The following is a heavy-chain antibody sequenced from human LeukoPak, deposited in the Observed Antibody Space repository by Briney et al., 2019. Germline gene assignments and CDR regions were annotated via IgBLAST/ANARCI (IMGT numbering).Heavy chain of an antibody. CDR1: GGTFSSYA. V-gene: IGHV1-69*04. Sequence: SVKVSCKASGGTFSSYAISWVRQAPGQGLEWMGRIIPILGIANYAQKFQGRVTITADKSTSTAYMELSSLRSEDTAVYYRARVRYYYDSSGSRYYYYYYGMDVWGQGTTVTVSS. J-gene: IGHJ6*02. CDR2: IIPILGIA. D-gene: IGHD3-22*01. CDR3: ARVRYYYDSSGSRYYYYYYGMDV.